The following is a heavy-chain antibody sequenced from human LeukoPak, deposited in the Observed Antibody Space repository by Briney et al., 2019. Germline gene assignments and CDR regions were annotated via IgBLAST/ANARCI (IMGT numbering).Heavy chain of an antibody. CDR2: INAGNGNT. J-gene: IGHJ4*02. CDR1: GYTFTSYA. D-gene: IGHD3-9*01. V-gene: IGHV1-3*01. CDR3: ARGPLELRYFDWLESEKYYFDY. Sequence: ASVKVSCKASGYTFTSYAMHWVRQAPRQRLEWMGWINAGNGNTKYSQKFQGRVTITRDTSASTAYMELSSLRSEDTAVYYCARGPLELRYFDWLESEKYYFDYWGQGTLVTVSS.